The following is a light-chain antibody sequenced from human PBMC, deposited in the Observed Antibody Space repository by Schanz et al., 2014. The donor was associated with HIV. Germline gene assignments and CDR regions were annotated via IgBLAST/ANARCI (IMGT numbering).Light chain of an antibody. V-gene: IGLV2-8*01. CDR2: EVT. CDR1: NSDVGGHNY. Sequence: HSALTQPPSASGSPGQSVTISCTGTNSDVGGHNYVSWFQQHPGKAPRLIIYEVTKRPSGVPDRISGSRSATSASLAITGLQAEDEADYYCAAWDDSLNGHVVFGGGTKVTVL. J-gene: IGLJ2*01. CDR3: AAWDDSLNGHVV.